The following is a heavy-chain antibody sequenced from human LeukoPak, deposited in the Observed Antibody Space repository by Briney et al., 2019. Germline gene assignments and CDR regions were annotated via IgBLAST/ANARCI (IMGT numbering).Heavy chain of an antibody. CDR1: GGTFSSYA. J-gene: IGHJ5*02. Sequence: ASVKVSCKASGGTFSSYAISWVRQAPGQGLEWMGGIIPIFGTANYAQKFQGRVTITTDESTSTAYMELSSLRSEDTAVYYCARAPDWGSHRWFDPWGQGTLVTVSS. D-gene: IGHD7-27*01. V-gene: IGHV1-69*05. CDR2: IIPIFGTA. CDR3: ARAPDWGSHRWFDP.